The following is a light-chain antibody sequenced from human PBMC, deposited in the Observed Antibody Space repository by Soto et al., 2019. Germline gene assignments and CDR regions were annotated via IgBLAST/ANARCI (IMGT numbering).Light chain of an antibody. CDR1: QSVSSN. V-gene: IGKV3-15*01. Sequence: IEMTQSPATLSVSPGERATLSCRASQSVSSNLVWYQQKPGQAPRLLIYGASTRVTGIPARFSGSGSGTDFTLTISRLEPEDFAVYYCQQYGSSPLTFGGGTKVEIK. CDR3: QQYGSSPLT. J-gene: IGKJ4*01. CDR2: GAS.